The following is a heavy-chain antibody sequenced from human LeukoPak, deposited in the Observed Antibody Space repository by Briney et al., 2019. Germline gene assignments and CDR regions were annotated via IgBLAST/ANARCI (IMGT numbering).Heavy chain of an antibody. CDR2: IKQDGSEK. CDR3: ARSLHNSGYDYVFSYYYYYYMDV. V-gene: IGHV3-7*01. J-gene: IGHJ6*03. D-gene: IGHD5-12*01. CDR1: GFTFSSYE. Sequence: GGSLRLSCAASGFTFSSYEMNWVRQAPGKGLEWVANIKQDGSEKYYVDSVKGRFTISRDNAKNSLYLQMNSLRAEDTAVYYCARSLHNSGYDYVFSYYYYYYMDVWGKGTTVTISS.